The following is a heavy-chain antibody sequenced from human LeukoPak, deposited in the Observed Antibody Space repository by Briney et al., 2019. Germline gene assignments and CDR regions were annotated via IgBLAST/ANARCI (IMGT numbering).Heavy chain of an antibody. Sequence: PGGSLRLSCAASGFTFSNAWMTWVRQAPGKGLEWVAVIWYDGSNKYYADSVKGRFTISRDNSKNTLYLQMNSLRAEDTAVYYCAKDRVRLQLERRFNWFDPWGQGTLVTVSS. D-gene: IGHD1-1*01. V-gene: IGHV3-33*06. CDR1: GFTFSNAW. CDR2: IWYDGSNK. J-gene: IGHJ5*02. CDR3: AKDRVRLQLERRFNWFDP.